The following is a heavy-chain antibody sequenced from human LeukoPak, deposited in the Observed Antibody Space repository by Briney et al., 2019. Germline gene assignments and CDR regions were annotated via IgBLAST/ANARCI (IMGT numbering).Heavy chain of an antibody. Sequence: GRSLRLSCAASGFTFSSYGMHWVRQAPSKGLEWVAVISYDGSNKYYADSVKGRFTISRDNSKNTLYLQMNSLRAEDTAVYYCAKDGGLSSSIDYWGQGTLVTVSS. J-gene: IGHJ4*02. CDR2: ISYDGSNK. D-gene: IGHD6-6*01. V-gene: IGHV3-30*18. CDR1: GFTFSSYG. CDR3: AKDGGLSSSIDY.